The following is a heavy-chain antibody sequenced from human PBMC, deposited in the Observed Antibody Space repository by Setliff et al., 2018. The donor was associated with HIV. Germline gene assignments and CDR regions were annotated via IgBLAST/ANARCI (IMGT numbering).Heavy chain of an antibody. CDR1: GGTFSSYA. CDR3: ARSQDAKLGLDAFDI. D-gene: IGHD6-13*01. Sequence: ASVKVSCKASGGTFSSYAISWVRQAPGQGLEWMGGIIPIFGTANYAQKFQGRVTITTDESTSTAYMELSSLRSEDTAVYYCARSQDAKLGLDAFDIWGQGTMVTVS. V-gene: IGHV1-69*05. CDR2: IIPIFGTA. J-gene: IGHJ3*02.